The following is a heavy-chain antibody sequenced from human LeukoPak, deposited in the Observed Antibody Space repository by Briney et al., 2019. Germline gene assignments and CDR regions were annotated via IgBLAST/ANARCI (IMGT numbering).Heavy chain of an antibody. V-gene: IGHV3-30-3*01. D-gene: IGHD2/OR15-2a*01. J-gene: IGHJ4*02. CDR1: GFTFSSYA. CDR3: VSFYETY. Sequence: GGSLRLSCAASGFTFSSYAMHWVRQAPGKGLEWVAVISYDGSNKYYADSVKGRFTVSRDNAKNSLYLQMDILRAEDTAVYYCVSFYETYWGRGTLVTVSS. CDR2: ISYDGSNK.